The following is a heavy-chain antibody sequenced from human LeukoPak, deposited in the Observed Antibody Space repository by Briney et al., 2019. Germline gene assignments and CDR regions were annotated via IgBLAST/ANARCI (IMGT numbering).Heavy chain of an antibody. V-gene: IGHV4-59*01. J-gene: IGHJ3*02. CDR3: ARVAYYYDSSGYLGAFDI. CDR2: IYYSGST. Sequence: SETLSLTCTVSGGSISSYYWSWLRQPPGKGLEWIGYIYYSGSTNYNPSLKSRVTISVDTSKNQFSLKLGSVTAADTAVYYCARVAYYYDSSGYLGAFDIWGQGTMVTVSS. CDR1: GGSISSYY. D-gene: IGHD3-22*01.